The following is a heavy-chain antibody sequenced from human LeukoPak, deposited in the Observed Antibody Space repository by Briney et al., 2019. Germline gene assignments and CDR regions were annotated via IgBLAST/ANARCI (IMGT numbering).Heavy chain of an antibody. V-gene: IGHV3-11*01. J-gene: IGHJ4*02. CDR3: AARSSGNPYF. Sequence: PGGSLRLSCAASGFTFSDYYMSWIRQAPGKGLEWVSYISSSGGAIYYADSVKGRFTISRDNAKNSLYLQMNSLRVEDTAVYYCAARSSGNPYFWGQGTLVTVSS. CDR2: ISSSGGAI. CDR1: GFTFSDYY. D-gene: IGHD1-26*01.